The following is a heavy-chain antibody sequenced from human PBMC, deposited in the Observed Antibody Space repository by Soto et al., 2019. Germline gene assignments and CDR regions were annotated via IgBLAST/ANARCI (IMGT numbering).Heavy chain of an antibody. D-gene: IGHD5-12*01. CDR3: ARRVGLRFFYYYGMDV. J-gene: IGHJ6*02. CDR2: INHSGST. CDR1: GGSFSGYY. Sequence: SETLSLTCAVYGGSFSGYYWSWIRQPPGKGLEWIGEINHSGSTNYNPSLKSRVTISVDTSKNQFSLKLSSVTAADTAVYYCARRVGLRFFYYYGMDVWGQGTTVT. V-gene: IGHV4-34*01.